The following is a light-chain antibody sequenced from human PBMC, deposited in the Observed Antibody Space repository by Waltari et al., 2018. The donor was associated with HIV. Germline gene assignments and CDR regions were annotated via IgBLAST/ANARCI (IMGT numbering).Light chain of an antibody. J-gene: IGKJ1*01. CDR3: QQAHSLPWT. CDR2: AAS. CDR1: QMISNW. Sequence: IQMTQSPSSVSAFVGDRVTITCRASQMISNWLSWYQLKPGTAPNLLISAASNLQSGIPVGFSGSGSGTNFTLTISSLQPEDFATYYCQQAHSLPWTFGQGTKVE. V-gene: IGKV1-12*01.